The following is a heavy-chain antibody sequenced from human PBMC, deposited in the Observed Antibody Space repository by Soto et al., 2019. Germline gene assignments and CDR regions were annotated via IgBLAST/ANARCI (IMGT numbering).Heavy chain of an antibody. D-gene: IGHD3-16*02. V-gene: IGHV5-51*01. Sequence: GESLKISCKGSGYSFTSYWIGWVRQMPGKGLEWMGIIYPGDSDTRYSPSFQGQVTISADKSISTAYLKLSSVTAADTAVYYCASARFYDYVWGSYHNPIYYWGQGTTVTVSS. CDR2: IYPGDSDT. CDR3: ASARFYDYVWGSYHNPIYY. CDR1: GYSFTSYW. J-gene: IGHJ6*02.